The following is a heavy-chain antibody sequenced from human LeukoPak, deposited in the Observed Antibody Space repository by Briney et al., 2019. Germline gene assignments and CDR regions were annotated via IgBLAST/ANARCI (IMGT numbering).Heavy chain of an antibody. J-gene: IGHJ4*02. CDR2: IYYSGST. CDR1: GGSISSSSYY. D-gene: IGHD2-15*01. Sequence: SETLSLTCTVSGGSISSSSYYWGWIRQPPGKGLEWIGYIYYSGSTYYNPSLRSRVTISVDTSKNQFSLKLSSVTAADTAVYYCASHNRGNSYSLDYWGQGTLVTVSS. CDR3: ASHNRGNSYSLDY. V-gene: IGHV4-39*01.